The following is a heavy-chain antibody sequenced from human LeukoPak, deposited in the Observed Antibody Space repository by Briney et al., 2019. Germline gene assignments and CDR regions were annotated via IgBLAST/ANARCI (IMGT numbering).Heavy chain of an antibody. CDR3: ARGEDGSTIGVFDY. J-gene: IGHJ4*02. CDR1: GGTFSSYA. V-gene: IGHV1-69*04. CDR2: IIPILGIA. D-gene: IGHD5-24*01. Sequence: GASVKVSCKASGGTFSSYAISWVRQAPGQGFEWMGRIIPILGIANYAQKFQGRVTITADKSTSTAYMELSSLRSEDTAVYYCARGEDGSTIGVFDYWGQGTLVTVSS.